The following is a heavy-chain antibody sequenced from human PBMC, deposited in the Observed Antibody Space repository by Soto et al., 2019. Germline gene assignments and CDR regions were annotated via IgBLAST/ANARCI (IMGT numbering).Heavy chain of an antibody. CDR3: ARGPDMATSSYYYYGLDV. D-gene: IGHD6-13*01. CDR2: IYYSGST. J-gene: IGHJ6*02. CDR1: GGSISSYY. Sequence: SETLSLTCTVSGGSISSYYWSWIRQPPGKGLEWIGYIYYSGSTNYNPSLKSRVTISVDTSKNQFSLKLSSVTAADTAVYYCARGPDMATSSYYYYGLDVWGQGTTVTVSS. V-gene: IGHV4-59*08.